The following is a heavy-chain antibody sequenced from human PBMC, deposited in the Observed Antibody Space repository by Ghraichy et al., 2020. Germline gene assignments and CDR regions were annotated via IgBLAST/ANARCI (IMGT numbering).Heavy chain of an antibody. D-gene: IGHD6-19*01. V-gene: IGHV3-30*18. CDR2: ISYDGSNK. CDR1: GFTFSSYG. J-gene: IGHJ4*02. Sequence: GESLNITCAASGFTFSSYGMHWVRQAPGKGLEWVAVISYDGSNKYYADSVKGRFTISRDNSKNTLYLQMNSLRAEDTAVYYCAKIGIAVAADDYWGQGTLVTVSS. CDR3: AKIGIAVAADDY.